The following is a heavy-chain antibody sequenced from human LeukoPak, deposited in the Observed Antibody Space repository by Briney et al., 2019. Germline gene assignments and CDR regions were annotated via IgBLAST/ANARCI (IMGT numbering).Heavy chain of an antibody. D-gene: IGHD3-10*01. CDR3: ARGGSYYASGSYYLY. V-gene: IGHV4-59*01. Sequence: SETLSLTCTVSGGSISSYYWSWIRQPPGKGLEWIGHIYYSGSTNYIPSLKSRVTISVDTSKNQFSLKLSSVTAADTAVYYCARGGSYYASGSYYLYWGQGTLVTVSS. CDR1: GGSISSYY. CDR2: IYYSGST. J-gene: IGHJ4*02.